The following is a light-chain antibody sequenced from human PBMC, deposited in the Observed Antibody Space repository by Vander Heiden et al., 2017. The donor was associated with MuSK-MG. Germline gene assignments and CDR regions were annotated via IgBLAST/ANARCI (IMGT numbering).Light chain of an antibody. Sequence: QSALTQPASVSGSPGQSITISCTGTSSDVGSNNLVSWYQQRPGKAPKLMIYEVNKRFSGVSNRFSGSKSGSTSSLTISGLQAEDEADYYCSSNATSGTYVFGTGTKVTVL. CDR2: EVN. CDR1: SSDVGSNNL. V-gene: IGLV2-23*02. J-gene: IGLJ1*01. CDR3: SSNATSGTYV.